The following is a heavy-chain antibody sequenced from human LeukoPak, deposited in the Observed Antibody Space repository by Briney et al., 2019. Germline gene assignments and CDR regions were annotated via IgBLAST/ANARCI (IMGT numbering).Heavy chain of an antibody. J-gene: IGHJ4*02. CDR1: GFTFDDYA. CDR3: AKDIDGVYYYDSSGYYY. D-gene: IGHD3-22*01. V-gene: IGHV3-43*02. CDR2: ISGDGGST. Sequence: PGGSLRLSCAASGFTFDDYAMHWVRQAPGKGLEWVSLISGDGGSTYYADSVKGRFTISRDNSKNSLYLQMNSLRTEDTALYHCAKDIDGVYYYDSSGYYYWGQGTLVTVSS.